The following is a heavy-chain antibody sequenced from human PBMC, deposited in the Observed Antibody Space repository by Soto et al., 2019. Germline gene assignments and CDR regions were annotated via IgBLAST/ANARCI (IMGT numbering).Heavy chain of an antibody. J-gene: IGHJ6*02. CDR3: AGGYSGYGMDV. V-gene: IGHV1-3*05. CDR2: INVGNDNT. Sequence: QVQLVQSGAEEKKPGASVKVSCKASGYTFTTYAIHWVRQAPGQRLEWMGWINVGNDNTKYSQKFQGRVTITRDTAASTGYMELSSLRSEDTAVYYGAGGYSGYGMDVWGQGATVTVSS. CDR1: GYTFTTYA. D-gene: IGHD1-26*01.